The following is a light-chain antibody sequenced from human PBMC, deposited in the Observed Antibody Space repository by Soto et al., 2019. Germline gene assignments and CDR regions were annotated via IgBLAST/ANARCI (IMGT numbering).Light chain of an antibody. CDR1: QGVSSNY. CDR2: GTS. V-gene: IGKV3-20*01. CDR3: QQYGTSPQT. Sequence: EIVLTQSPGTLSLSPGERATLSGRASQGVSSNYLAWYQQKSGQAPRLLLYGTSSRATGIPERFSGSGSGTDFTLTISRLEPEDFAVYYCQQYGTSPQTVGQGTKVDIK. J-gene: IGKJ1*01.